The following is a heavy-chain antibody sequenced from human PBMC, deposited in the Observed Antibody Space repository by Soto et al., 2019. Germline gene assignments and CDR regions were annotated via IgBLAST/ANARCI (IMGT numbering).Heavy chain of an antibody. CDR3: ARGSRDIVVVVAARYYYYYYMDV. D-gene: IGHD2-15*01. CDR2: IYYSGST. V-gene: IGHV4-59*08. CDR1: GGSISSYY. Sequence: SETLSLTCTVSGGSISSYYWSWIRQPPGKGLEWIGYIYYSGSTNYNPSLKSRVTISVDTSKNQFSLKLSSVTAADTAVYYCARGSRDIVVVVAARYYYYYYMDVWGKGTTVTVSS. J-gene: IGHJ6*03.